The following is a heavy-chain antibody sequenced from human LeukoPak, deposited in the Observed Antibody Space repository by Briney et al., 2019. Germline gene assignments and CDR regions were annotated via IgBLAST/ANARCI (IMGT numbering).Heavy chain of an antibody. V-gene: IGHV1-2*02. CDR3: ARDLKMAYISGRYSWGTGSSNDY. CDR1: GYTFTGYY. CDR2: INPNSGGT. D-gene: IGHD6-19*01. Sequence: ASVKVSCKASGYTFTGYYMHWVRQAPGQGLEWMGWINPNSGGTNYAQKFQGRVTMTRDTSISTAYMELRSLRSDDTAVYYCARDLKMAYISGRYSWGTGSSNDYWGQGTLVTVSS. J-gene: IGHJ4*02.